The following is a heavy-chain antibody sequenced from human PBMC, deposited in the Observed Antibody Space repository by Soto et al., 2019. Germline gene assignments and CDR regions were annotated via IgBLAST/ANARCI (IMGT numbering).Heavy chain of an antibody. J-gene: IGHJ4*02. CDR2: IYYSGST. Sequence: PSETLSLTCTVSGGSISSGGYYWGWIRQHPGKGLEWIGYIYYSGSTYYNPSLKSRVTISVDTSKNQFSLKLSSVTAADTAVYYCARDVAQQLALDYWGQGTLVTVSS. D-gene: IGHD6-13*01. CDR3: ARDVAQQLALDY. V-gene: IGHV4-31*03. CDR1: GGSISSGGYY.